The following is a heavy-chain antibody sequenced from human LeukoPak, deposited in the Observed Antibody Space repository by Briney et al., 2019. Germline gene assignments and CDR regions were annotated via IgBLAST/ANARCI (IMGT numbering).Heavy chain of an antibody. CDR1: GFTFDDYT. V-gene: IGHV3-43*01. CDR2: ISWDGGST. J-gene: IGHJ4*02. CDR3: AKDYCSSTSCYSFDY. Sequence: GGSLRLSCAASGFTFDDYTMHWVRQAAGKGLEWVSLISWDGGSTYYADSVKGRFTISRDNNKNSLYLQRNSLRTEDTALYYCAKDYCSSTSCYSFDYWGQGTLVTVSS. D-gene: IGHD2-2*01.